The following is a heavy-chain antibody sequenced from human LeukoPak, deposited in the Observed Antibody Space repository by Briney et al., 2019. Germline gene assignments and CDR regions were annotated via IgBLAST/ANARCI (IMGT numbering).Heavy chain of an antibody. CDR3: ARDHHGSSGWYSGLVDP. Sequence: PGGSLRLSCAASGFSFSNYGMNWVRQAPGKGLEWVSGITGNGGTTYYADSVKGRFTISRDNSRNTVYLQMNSLRAEDTAVYYCARDHHGSSGWYSGLVDPWGQGTLVTVSS. D-gene: IGHD6-19*01. CDR2: ITGNGGTT. V-gene: IGHV3-23*01. CDR1: GFSFSNYG. J-gene: IGHJ5*02.